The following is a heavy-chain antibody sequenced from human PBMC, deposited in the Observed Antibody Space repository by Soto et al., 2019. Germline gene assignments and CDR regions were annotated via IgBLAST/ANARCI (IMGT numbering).Heavy chain of an antibody. CDR3: ARDRGYTYGFDF. CDR2: ISGASGTI. J-gene: IGHJ4*02. V-gene: IGHV3-48*02. CDR1: GFTFRNYN. Sequence: GGSLRLSCAASGFTFRNYNMNWVRQAPGKGLEWLSYISGASGTIYYADSMQGRFTISRDNAKNSLYLQMNSLRDEDTAVYYCARDRGYTYGFDFWGQGTLVTVSS. D-gene: IGHD5-18*01.